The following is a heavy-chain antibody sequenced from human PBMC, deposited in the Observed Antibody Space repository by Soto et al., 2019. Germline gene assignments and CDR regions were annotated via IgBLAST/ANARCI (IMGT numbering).Heavy chain of an antibody. CDR3: ARVPLDY. V-gene: IGHV3-74*01. CDR2: INSDGSST. Sequence: GGALRLSGAAPGVNLSSHWLHWVRQAPGKGLVWVSRINSDGSSTSYADSVKGRFTISRDNAKNTLYLQMNSLRAEHTAVYYCARVPLDYWGQGTLVTASS. CDR1: GVNLSSHW. J-gene: IGHJ4*02.